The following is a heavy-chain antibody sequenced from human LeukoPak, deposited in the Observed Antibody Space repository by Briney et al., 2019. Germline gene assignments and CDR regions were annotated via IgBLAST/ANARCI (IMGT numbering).Heavy chain of an antibody. Sequence: ASVKVSCKASGYTFTSYGISWVRQAPGQGLGWMGGISVYNGNTNYTQKLQGRVTMTTYTSTSTAYMELRRLRSDDTAVYYCARDRDTVVTWGAAFDIWGQGTMVTVSS. CDR2: ISVYNGNT. D-gene: IGHD4-23*01. CDR3: ARDRDTVVTWGAAFDI. V-gene: IGHV1-18*01. CDR1: GYTFTSYG. J-gene: IGHJ3*02.